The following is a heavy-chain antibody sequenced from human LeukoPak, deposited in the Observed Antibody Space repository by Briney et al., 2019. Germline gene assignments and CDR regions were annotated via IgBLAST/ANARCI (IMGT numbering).Heavy chain of an antibody. CDR1: GVPISTYC. CDR3: ATTWYYDTRGYLFDD. J-gene: IGHJ4*01. V-gene: IGHV4-59*01. D-gene: IGHD3-22*01. Sequence: MASETLSLTCSVSGVPISTYCWSWIRQSPGKRLEWIAYVYYNGDIMYNPSLKSRVTISLDTSKNQFSLNMASVTAADTAVYFCATTWYYDTRGYLFDDWGHGTLVTVSS. CDR2: VYYNGDI.